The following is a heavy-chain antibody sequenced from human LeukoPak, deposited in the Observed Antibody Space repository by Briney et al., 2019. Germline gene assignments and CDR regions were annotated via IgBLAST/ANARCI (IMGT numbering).Heavy chain of an antibody. V-gene: IGHV3-7*01. CDR1: GFTFSSYW. CDR3: ARDPRAGHFDY. Sequence: GGSLRLSCAASGFTFSSYWMSWVRQAPGKELEWVANIKQDGSEKYYVDSVKGRFTISRDNAKNSLYLQMNSLRAEDTAVYYCARDPRAGHFDYWGQGTLVTVSS. J-gene: IGHJ4*02. D-gene: IGHD6-19*01. CDR2: IKQDGSEK.